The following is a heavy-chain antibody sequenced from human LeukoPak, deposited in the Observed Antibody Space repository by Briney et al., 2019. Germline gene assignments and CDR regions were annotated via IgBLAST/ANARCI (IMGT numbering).Heavy chain of an antibody. Sequence: SVKVSCKAPGGTFSNYAISWVRQAPGQGLEWMGGITPIFATPSYAQKFQGRVTITADESTSTAYVELSGLRSEDTAVYYCARWAGYCRITNCYSAFDYWGQGTLVTVSS. J-gene: IGHJ4*02. CDR1: GGTFSNYA. CDR2: ITPIFATP. D-gene: IGHD2-2*02. CDR3: ARWAGYCRITNCYSAFDY. V-gene: IGHV1-69*01.